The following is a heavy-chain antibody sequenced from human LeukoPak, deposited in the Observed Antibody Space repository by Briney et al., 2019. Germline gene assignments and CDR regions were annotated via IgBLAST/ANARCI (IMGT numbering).Heavy chain of an antibody. CDR2: ISASGEST. CDR1: GFTFSRYA. Sequence: GGSLRLSCAASGFTFSRYAMSWVRQAPGKGLEWVSGISASGESTYYADSVKGRFTISRDNSKNTLYLQMNSLRAEDTAAYYCAKDAYSNPLYYFDYWGQGTLVTVSS. CDR3: AKDAYSNPLYYFDY. V-gene: IGHV3-23*01. J-gene: IGHJ4*02. D-gene: IGHD4-11*01.